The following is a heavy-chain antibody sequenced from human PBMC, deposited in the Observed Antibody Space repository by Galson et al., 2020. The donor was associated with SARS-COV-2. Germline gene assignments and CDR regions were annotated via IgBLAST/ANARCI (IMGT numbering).Heavy chain of an antibody. D-gene: IGHD2-15*01. Sequence: NSGGSLRLSCAASGFIFTDYALNWVRQTPGKGLEWVSFISSRGDYIYYADSVKGRFSVSRDSSTKSMYLHMDSLRAEDTAVYFCARCSYGSGGICKYFDFWGQGTLVTVSS. CDR3: ARCSYGSGGICKYFDF. J-gene: IGHJ4*02. CDR2: ISSRGDYI. CDR1: GFIFTDYA. V-gene: IGHV3-21*01.